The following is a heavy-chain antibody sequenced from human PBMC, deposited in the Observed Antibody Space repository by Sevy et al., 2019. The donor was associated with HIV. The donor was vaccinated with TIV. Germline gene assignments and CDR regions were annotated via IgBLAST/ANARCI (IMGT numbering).Heavy chain of an antibody. J-gene: IGHJ4*02. CDR2: INSDGSRT. CDR3: IRGTSGTVGY. CDR1: GFTFSSDW. V-gene: IGHV3-74*01. Sequence: GGSLRLSCVVSGFTFSSDWMHWVRQAPGKGLVWVSRINSDGSRTNYADAVKGRFTISRDSAKNTPFLQMNSLRAEDTAVYYCIRGTSGTVGYWGQGTLVTVSS. D-gene: IGHD1-26*01.